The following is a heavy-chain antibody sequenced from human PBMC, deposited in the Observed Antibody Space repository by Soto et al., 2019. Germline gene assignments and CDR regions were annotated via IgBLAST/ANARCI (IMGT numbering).Heavy chain of an antibody. CDR3: ARDGVDTAMESSLDY. D-gene: IGHD5-18*01. V-gene: IGHV1-46*01. CDR1: GYTFTSYY. Sequence: ASVKVSCKASGYTFTSYYMHWVRQAPGQGLEWMGIINPSGGSTSYAQKFQGRVTMTRDTSTSTVYMELSSLRSEDTAVYYCARDGVDTAMESSLDYWGQGTLVNVSS. J-gene: IGHJ4*02. CDR2: INPSGGST.